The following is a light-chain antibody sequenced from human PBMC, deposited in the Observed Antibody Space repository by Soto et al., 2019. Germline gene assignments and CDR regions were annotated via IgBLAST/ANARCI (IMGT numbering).Light chain of an antibody. J-gene: IGLJ1*01. V-gene: IGLV2-14*01. Sequence: QSALTQPASLSGSPGQSIIISCTGTSSDVGGSNHVAWYQQHPGRAPKLIIYEVSARPSGVSNRFSGSKSGNTASLTISGLQAEDEADYYCISYIVTSTSYVFGTGTKLTVL. CDR2: EVS. CDR1: SSDVGGSNH. CDR3: ISYIVTSTSYV.